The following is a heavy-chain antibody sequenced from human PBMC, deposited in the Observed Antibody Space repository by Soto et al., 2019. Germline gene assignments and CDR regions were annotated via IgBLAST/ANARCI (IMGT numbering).Heavy chain of an antibody. CDR1: GYTFTSYG. D-gene: IGHD3-3*01. J-gene: IGHJ5*02. V-gene: IGHV1-18*01. CDR3: ARDPLRGYDFWSGPQGWFDP. Sequence: ASVKVSCKASGYTFTSYGISWVRQAPGQGLEWMGWISAYNGNTNYAQKLQGRVTMTTDTSTSTAHMELRSLRSDDTAVYYCARDPLRGYDFWSGPQGWFDPWGQGTLVTVSS. CDR2: ISAYNGNT.